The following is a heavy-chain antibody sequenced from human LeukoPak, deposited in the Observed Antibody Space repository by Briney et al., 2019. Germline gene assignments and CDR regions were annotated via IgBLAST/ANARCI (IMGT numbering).Heavy chain of an antibody. CDR2: IYHSGST. V-gene: IGHV4-38-2*01. CDR3: ARVASGSYYLGVSWFDAEYLQH. D-gene: IGHD1-26*01. J-gene: IGHJ1*01. CDR1: GYSISSGYY. Sequence: SETLSLTCAVSGYSISSGYYWGWIRQPPGKGLEWIGSIYHSGSTYYNPSLKSRVTISVDTSKNQFSLKLSSVTAADTAVYYCARVASGSYYLGVSWFDAEYLQHWGQGTLVTVSS.